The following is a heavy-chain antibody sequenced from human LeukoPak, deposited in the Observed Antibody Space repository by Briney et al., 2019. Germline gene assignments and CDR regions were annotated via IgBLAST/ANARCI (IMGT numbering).Heavy chain of an antibody. Sequence: ASVKVSCKVSGYTLTELSMHWVRQAPGKGLEWMGGFDPEDGETIYAQKFQGRVTMTEDTSTDTAYMELSSLRSEDTAVYYCSRAARVGGYYYPWPEYYFDYWGQGTLVTVSS. J-gene: IGHJ4*02. V-gene: IGHV1-24*01. CDR2: FDPEDGET. D-gene: IGHD1-26*01. CDR1: GYTLTELS. CDR3: SRAARVGGYYYPWPEYYFDY.